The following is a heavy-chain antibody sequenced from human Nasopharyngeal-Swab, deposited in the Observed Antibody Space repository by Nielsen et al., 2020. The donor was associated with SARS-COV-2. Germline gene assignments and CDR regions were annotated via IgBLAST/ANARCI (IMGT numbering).Heavy chain of an antibody. D-gene: IGHD4-17*01. CDR3: AKSLYGDYVDGFDI. J-gene: IGHJ3*02. CDR2: ISWNSGSI. V-gene: IGHV3-9*01. CDR1: GFTFDDYA. Sequence: GGSLRLSCAASGFTFDDYAMHWVRQAPGKGLEWVSGISWNSGSIGYADSVKGRFTISRDSSRKTLYLQMNSLRAEDTAVYYCAKSLYGDYVDGFDIWGQGTMVTVSS.